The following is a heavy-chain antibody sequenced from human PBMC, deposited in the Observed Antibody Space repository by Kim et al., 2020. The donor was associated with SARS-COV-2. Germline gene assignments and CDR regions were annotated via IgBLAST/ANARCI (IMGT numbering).Heavy chain of an antibody. CDR1: GFTFSSYG. V-gene: IGHV3-30*18. Sequence: GGSLRLSCAASGFTFSSYGMHWVRQAPGKGLEWVAVISYDGSNKYYADSVKGRFTISRDNSKNTLYLQMNSLRAEDTAVYYCAKTLENFWSGYLDPLLGYYYGMDVWGQGTTVTVSS. D-gene: IGHD3-3*01. CDR3: AKTLENFWSGYLDPLLGYYYGMDV. CDR2: ISYDGSNK. J-gene: IGHJ6*02.